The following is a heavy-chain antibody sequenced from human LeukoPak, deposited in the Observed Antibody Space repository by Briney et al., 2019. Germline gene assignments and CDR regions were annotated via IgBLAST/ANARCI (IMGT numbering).Heavy chain of an antibody. CDR3: AKGYSGSYYYLFDY. CDR2: ISGSGGST. D-gene: IGHD1-26*01. V-gene: IGHV3-23*01. CDR1: GFTFSSYA. Sequence: GGSLRLSCAASGFTFSSYAMSWVRQAPGKGLEWVSAISGSGGSTYYADSVKGRFTISRNNSKNTLYLQMNSLRAEDTAVYYCAKGYSGSYYYLFDYWGQGTLVTVSS. J-gene: IGHJ4*02.